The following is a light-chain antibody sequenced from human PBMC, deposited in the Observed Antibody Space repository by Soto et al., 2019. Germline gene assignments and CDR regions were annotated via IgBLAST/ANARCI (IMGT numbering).Light chain of an antibody. CDR2: DVS. Sequence: QSALTQPASVSGSPGQSITISCIGTSSDVGDYNYVSWYQRQPGKPTQLIIFDVSTRPSGVSDRFSGSKSGNTASLTISGLQADDEADYFCTSYSTSTSPYVFGSGTKMTVL. V-gene: IGLV2-14*03. CDR3: TSYSTSTSPYV. J-gene: IGLJ1*01. CDR1: SSDVGDYNY.